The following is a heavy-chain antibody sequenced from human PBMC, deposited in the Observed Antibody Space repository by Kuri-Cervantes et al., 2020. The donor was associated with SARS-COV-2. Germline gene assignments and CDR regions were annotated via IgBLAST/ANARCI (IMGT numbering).Heavy chain of an antibody. J-gene: IGHJ4*02. CDR3: ARDRDDYGDHAGFDY. CDR1: GFTFSSYA. CDR2: IYSGGST. V-gene: IGHV3-53*01. Sequence: GGSLRLSCAASGFTFSSYAMSWVRQAPGKGLEWVSVIYSGGSTYYADSVKGRFTISRDNSKNTLYLQMNSLRAEDTAVYYCARDRDDYGDHAGFDYWGQGTLVTVSS. D-gene: IGHD4-17*01.